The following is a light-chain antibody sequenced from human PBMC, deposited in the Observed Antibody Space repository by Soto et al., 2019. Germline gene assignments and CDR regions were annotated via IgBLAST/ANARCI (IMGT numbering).Light chain of an antibody. J-gene: IGLJ1*01. Sequence: QSVLTQPASGSGSPGQSITISCTGTSRDVGGYNYVSWYQQHPGKAPKLMIYDVSNRPSGVSNRFSGSKSGNTASLTISGLQAEDEADYYCSSYTSSSTLNYVFGTGTQLTVL. CDR2: DVS. V-gene: IGLV2-14*01. CDR1: SRDVGGYNY. CDR3: SSYTSSSTLNYV.